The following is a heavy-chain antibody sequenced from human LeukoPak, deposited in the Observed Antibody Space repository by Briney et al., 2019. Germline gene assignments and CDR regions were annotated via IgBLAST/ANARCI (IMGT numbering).Heavy chain of an antibody. J-gene: IGHJ4*02. Sequence: PGRSLRLSCAASGFTFSSYAMHWVRQAPGKGLEWVAVISYDGSNKYYADSVKGRFTISRDNSKNTLYLQMNSLRAEDTAVYYCARLAAVLDYWGQGTLVTVYS. D-gene: IGHD6-13*01. V-gene: IGHV3-30-3*01. CDR2: ISYDGSNK. CDR1: GFTFSSYA. CDR3: ARLAAVLDY.